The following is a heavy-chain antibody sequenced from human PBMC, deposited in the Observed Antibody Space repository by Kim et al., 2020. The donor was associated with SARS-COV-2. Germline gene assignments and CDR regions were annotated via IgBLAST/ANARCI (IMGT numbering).Heavy chain of an antibody. CDR2: T. Sequence: TNYNPSLNSRVTIPVDTPKNQFSLKLSSVTAADTAVYYCAIRAPLHAFDIWGQGTMVTVSS. CDR3: AIRAPLHAFDI. J-gene: IGHJ3*02. V-gene: IGHV4-34*01.